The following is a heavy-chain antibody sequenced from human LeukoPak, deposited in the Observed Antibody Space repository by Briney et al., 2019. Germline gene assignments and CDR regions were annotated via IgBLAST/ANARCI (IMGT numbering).Heavy chain of an antibody. D-gene: IGHD3-10*01. V-gene: IGHV4-59*01. CDR1: GGSISSYY. J-gene: IGHJ6*02. Sequence: SETLSLTCTVSGGSISSYYWSWIRQPPGKGLEWIGYIYYSGSTNYNPSLKSPVTISVDTSKNQFSLKLSSVTAADTAVYYCAREVVTMVRGVIIAYGMDVWGQGTTVTVSS. CDR3: AREVVTMVRGVIIAYGMDV. CDR2: IYYSGST.